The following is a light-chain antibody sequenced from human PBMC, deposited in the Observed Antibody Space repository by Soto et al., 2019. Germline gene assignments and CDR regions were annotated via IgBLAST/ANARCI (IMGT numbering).Light chain of an antibody. CDR1: SSNIGDSY. J-gene: IGLJ2*01. V-gene: IGLV1-51*01. CDR3: GTWDTSLSVVL. CDR2: DND. Sequence: QSVLTQPPSASGTPGQRVTISCSGSSSNIGDSYVSWYQQLPGTAPELLIYDNDKRPSGIPDRFSGSKSGTSATLGITGLQTGDEADYYCGTWDTSLSVVLFGGGTQLTVL.